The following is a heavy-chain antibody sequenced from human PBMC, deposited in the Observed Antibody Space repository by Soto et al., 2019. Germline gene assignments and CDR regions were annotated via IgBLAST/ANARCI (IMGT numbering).Heavy chain of an antibody. CDR1: GFTFSSYG. J-gene: IGHJ4*02. D-gene: IGHD6-13*01. Sequence: QVQLVESGGGVVQPGRSLRLSCAASGFTFSSYGMHWVSQDPGKGLEWVAVIYYDGSNKYYADSVKGRFTISRDNSKNTLYLQMNSLRAEDTAVFYCARSQYSSSWYPFYYWGQGTLVTVSS. V-gene: IGHV3-33*01. CDR3: ARSQYSSSWYPFYY. CDR2: IYYDGSNK.